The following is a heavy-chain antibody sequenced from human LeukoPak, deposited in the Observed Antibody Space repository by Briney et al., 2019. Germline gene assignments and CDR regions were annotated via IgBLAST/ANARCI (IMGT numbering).Heavy chain of an antibody. CDR1: GGSISSSSNY. Sequence: PSETLSLTCTVSGGSISSSSNYWGWIRQPPGKGLEWIGSIYHSGSTYYNPSLKSRVTISVDTSKNQFSLKLNSVTAADTAVYYCARHGGYCSSTSCFEYFQYWGQGTLVTVPS. D-gene: IGHD2-2*01. V-gene: IGHV4-39*01. CDR2: IYHSGST. CDR3: ARHGGYCSSTSCFEYFQY. J-gene: IGHJ1*01.